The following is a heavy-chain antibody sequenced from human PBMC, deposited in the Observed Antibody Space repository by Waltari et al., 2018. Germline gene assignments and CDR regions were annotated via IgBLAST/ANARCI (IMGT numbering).Heavy chain of an antibody. CDR2: MSAERRYK. Sequence: EGQLVESGGGLVKPGGSLRLSCAASGFSFVSYGMSWVRQTPGKGLEWGSSMSAERRYKEYAGSVKGGYTISRHNGQTSLYLHMNSLIAEDTAVYYCARALIPASGAGGTWVDPWGQGNLVIVSS. V-gene: IGHV3-21*01. CDR1: GFSFVSYG. D-gene: IGHD3-16*01. CDR3: ARALIPASGAGGTWVDP. J-gene: IGHJ5*02.